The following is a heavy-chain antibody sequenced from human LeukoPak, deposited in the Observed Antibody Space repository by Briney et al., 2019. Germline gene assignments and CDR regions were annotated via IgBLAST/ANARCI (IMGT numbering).Heavy chain of an antibody. Sequence: VKVSCKASGYTFTSYDIKWVRQATGQGLEWMGWMNPNSGNTGYAQKFQGRVTMTRNTSISTAYMELSSLRSEDTAVYYCASRWMYNWNYNDAFDIWGQGTMVTVSS. V-gene: IGHV1-8*01. CDR1: GYTFTSYD. CDR2: MNPNSGNT. D-gene: IGHD1-7*01. J-gene: IGHJ3*02. CDR3: ASRWMYNWNYNDAFDI.